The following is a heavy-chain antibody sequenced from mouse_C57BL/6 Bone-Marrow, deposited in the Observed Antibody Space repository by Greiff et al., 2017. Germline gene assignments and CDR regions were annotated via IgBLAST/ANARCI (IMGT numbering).Heavy chain of an antibody. Sequence: VQLQQSGAELVRPGASVKLSCTASGFNIKDDYMHWVKPRPEQGLEWIGWIDPENGDTEYASKFQGKATITADKSFNTAYLKLISLTSEDTAVYYWSGVVRRYWFGYWGQGTRATVSA. D-gene: IGHD1-1*01. CDR3: SGVVRRYWFGY. CDR2: IDPENGDT. CDR1: GFNIKDDY. V-gene: IGHV14-4*01. J-gene: IGHJ3*01.